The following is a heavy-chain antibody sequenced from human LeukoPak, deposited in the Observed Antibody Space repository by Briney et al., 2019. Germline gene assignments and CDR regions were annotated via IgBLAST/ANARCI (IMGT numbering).Heavy chain of an antibody. Sequence: PGGSLRLSCAVSGFTFDDYAMHWVRQVPGKGLEWVSGINRNSDSIGYTDSVKGRFTISRDNAKNSLYLQMNSLRAEDTAVYYCAGVARGYWGQGTLVTVSS. CDR2: INRNSDSI. J-gene: IGHJ4*02. V-gene: IGHV3-9*01. CDR1: GFTFDDYA. CDR3: AGVARGY. D-gene: IGHD2-15*01.